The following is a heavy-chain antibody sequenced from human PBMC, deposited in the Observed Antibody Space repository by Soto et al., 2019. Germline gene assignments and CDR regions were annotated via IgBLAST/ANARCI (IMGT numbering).Heavy chain of an antibody. D-gene: IGHD1-26*01. CDR1: GFTFRNYN. CDR2: ISTGGAYM. J-gene: IGHJ4*02. V-gene: IGHV3-21*06. CDR3: GRDIASPVGAYFDS. Sequence: EVQLVESGGGLVKAGGSLRLFCTASGFTFRNYNMNWVRQAPGTGLEWVSSISTGGAYMFYADSVKGRFTTSSDNAQNSLFPQIDSPRAEDTSVYYCGRDIASPVGAYFDSWGQGTLVTVSS.